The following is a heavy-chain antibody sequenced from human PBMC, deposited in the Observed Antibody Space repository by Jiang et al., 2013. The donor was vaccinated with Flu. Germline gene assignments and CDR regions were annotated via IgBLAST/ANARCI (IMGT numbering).Heavy chain of an antibody. CDR3: ARTYSSGWYRYYYYGMDV. CDR2: INHSGST. J-gene: IGHJ6*02. V-gene: IGHV4-34*01. Sequence: ALLKPSETLSLTCAVYGGPFSGYYWSWIRQPPGKGLEWIGEINHSGSTNYNPSLKSRVTISVDTSKNQFSLKLSSVTAADTAVYYCARTYSSGWYRYYYYGMDVWGQGTTVTVSS. CDR1: GGPFSGYY. D-gene: IGHD6-19*01.